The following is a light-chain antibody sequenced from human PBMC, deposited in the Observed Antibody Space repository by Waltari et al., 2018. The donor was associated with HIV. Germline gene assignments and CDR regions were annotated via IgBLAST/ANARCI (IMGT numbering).Light chain of an antibody. Sequence: QSALTQPASVSGSPGQSITVSCTGTSSDVGAYDFVSWYQQTPGIAPKLVIYAGSNRPSGSSGRFSGSKSGNTASLTISGLQTEDEADYYCSSFTTSNSLLFGGGTKVTVL. CDR2: AGS. J-gene: IGLJ2*01. CDR1: SSDVGAYDF. CDR3: SSFTTSNSLL. V-gene: IGLV2-14*01.